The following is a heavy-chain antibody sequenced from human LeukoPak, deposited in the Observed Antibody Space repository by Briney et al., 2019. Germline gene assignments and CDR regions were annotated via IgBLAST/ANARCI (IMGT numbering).Heavy chain of an antibody. J-gene: IGHJ3*01. Sequence: GGSLTLSCVASGFTLSDHLMDWVRQAPGKGLEWIGRRRSKSKKYTTEYAAYVKGRFSISGDESRNSMFLQLNSLKTEDTAMYYCARDGAEGDDSAFDVWGQGTMVTVSS. V-gene: IGHV3-72*01. CDR3: ARDGAEGDDSAFDV. D-gene: IGHD3-22*01. CDR1: GFTLSDHL. CDR2: RRSKSKKYTT.